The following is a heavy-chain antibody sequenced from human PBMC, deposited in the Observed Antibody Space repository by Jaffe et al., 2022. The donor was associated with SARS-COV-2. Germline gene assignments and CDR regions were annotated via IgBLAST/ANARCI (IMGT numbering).Heavy chain of an antibody. D-gene: IGHD1-7*01. J-gene: IGHJ5*01. V-gene: IGHV4-39*01. CDR3: ARHHKNSFYDS. Sequence: QLQLQESGPGLVKPSETLSLTCTVSGGSISTNFYYWGWIRQAPGKGLECIGNIFYSGATYYSPSLRGRVSMSVDTSTNQFSLTLASVTAADTAVYFCARHHKNSFYDSWGQGTLVTVSS. CDR1: GGSISTNFYY. CDR2: IFYSGAT.